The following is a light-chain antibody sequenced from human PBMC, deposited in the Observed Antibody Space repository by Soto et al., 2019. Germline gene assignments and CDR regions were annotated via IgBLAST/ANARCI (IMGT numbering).Light chain of an antibody. J-gene: IGKJ5*01. Sequence: EIVLTPSPGTLSLSPGETATLSCRASPSVSSSYLAGYQHKPGQAPRLLIYCASSRATGIPDRFSGSGSATDFALTISRLEPEDFAVYYCQQYGSSPWITFGQGLGLEIK. V-gene: IGKV3-20*01. CDR3: QQYGSSPWIT. CDR1: PSVSSSY. CDR2: CAS.